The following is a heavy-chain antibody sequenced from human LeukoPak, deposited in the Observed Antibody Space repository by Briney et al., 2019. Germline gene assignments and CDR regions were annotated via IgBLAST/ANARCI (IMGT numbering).Heavy chain of an antibody. CDR1: GYTFTGYY. CDR2: INPNSGGT. V-gene: IGHV1-2*02. CDR3: AREERTTEWGVWAFDY. D-gene: IGHD1-7*01. Sequence: ASVKVSCKASGYTFTGYYMHWVRQAPGQGLEWMGWINPNSGGTNYSQKFQGRVTITRDTSASTTYMELSSLRSEDTAVYYCAREERTTEWGVWAFDYWGQGTLVTVSS. J-gene: IGHJ4*02.